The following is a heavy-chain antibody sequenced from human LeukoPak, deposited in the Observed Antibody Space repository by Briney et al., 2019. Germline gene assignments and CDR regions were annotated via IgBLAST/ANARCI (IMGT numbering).Heavy chain of an antibody. D-gene: IGHD2-8*01. Sequence: GGSLRLSCAGSGFTFSSYAMSWVRQAPGQGREWVSVISDSGDYTSYADSVRGRFTISRDNSRNTLYLQMISLRPEDTAVYYCAKDTSIGKYCTNGVCSPFDYWGQGTLVTVSS. CDR2: ISDSGDYT. CDR1: GFTFSSYA. J-gene: IGHJ4*02. CDR3: AKDTSIGKYCTNGVCSPFDY. V-gene: IGHV3-23*01.